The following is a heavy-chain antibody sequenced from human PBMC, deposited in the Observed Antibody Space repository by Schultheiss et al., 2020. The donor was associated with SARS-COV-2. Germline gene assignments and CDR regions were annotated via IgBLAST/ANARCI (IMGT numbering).Heavy chain of an antibody. V-gene: IGHV4-30-2*01. CDR2: INHSGST. D-gene: IGHD4-11*01. Sequence: SQTLSLTCAVSGGSISSGSYYWSWIRQPPGKGLEWIGEINHSGSTNYNPSLKSRVTISVDTSKNQFSLKLSSVTAADTAVYYCARVVGSNFAHFDYWGQGTLVTVSS. CDR3: ARVVGSNFAHFDY. J-gene: IGHJ4*02. CDR1: GGSISSGSYY.